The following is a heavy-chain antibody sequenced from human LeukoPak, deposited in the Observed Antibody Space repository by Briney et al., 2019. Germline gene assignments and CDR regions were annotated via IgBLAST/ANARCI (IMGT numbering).Heavy chain of an antibody. Sequence: PSDTLSLTCSVSGGSISSDYWAWIRQPPGKGLEWIGYMYYTGSTNYNPSLKSRVTISLATSKNQFSLKVSSVTAADTAVYYCARVSVVYGMDVWGRGTTVTVSS. CDR2: MYYTGST. CDR1: GGSISSDY. CDR3: ARVSVVYGMDV. J-gene: IGHJ6*02. V-gene: IGHV4-59*07.